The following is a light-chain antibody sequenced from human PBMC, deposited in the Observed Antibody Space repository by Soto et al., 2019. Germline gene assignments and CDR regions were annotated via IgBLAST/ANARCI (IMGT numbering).Light chain of an antibody. CDR3: QQRSDWPWT. CDR1: PSVSTY. V-gene: IGKV3-11*01. J-gene: IGKJ1*01. CDR2: EAS. Sequence: EIVLTQSPATLSLSPGETATLSCRASPSVSTYLAWYQQKPGQAPRLLMYEASNRATGIPARFSGGGSGTDFTLTISSLEPEDFAVYYCQQRSDWPWTFGQGTKVDIK.